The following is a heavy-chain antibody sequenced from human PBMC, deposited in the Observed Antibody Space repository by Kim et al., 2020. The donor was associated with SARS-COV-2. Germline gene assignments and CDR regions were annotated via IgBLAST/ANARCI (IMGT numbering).Heavy chain of an antibody. Sequence: GGSLRLSCGASGFTYSIYGMSWVRQAPGKGLEWVSAISANGANTYYADSVKGRFTMSRDNSKNTLYRQMNSLRAEDTAVYYCAKDLGGSFDYWGQGTLVTVSS. V-gene: IGHV3-23*01. CDR3: AKDLGGSFDY. D-gene: IGHD1-26*01. CDR2: ISANGANT. J-gene: IGHJ4*02. CDR1: GFTYSIYG.